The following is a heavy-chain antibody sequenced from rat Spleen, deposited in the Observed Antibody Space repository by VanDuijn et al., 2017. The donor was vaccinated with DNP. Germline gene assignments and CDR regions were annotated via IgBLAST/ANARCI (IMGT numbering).Heavy chain of an antibody. D-gene: IGHD4-3*01. V-gene: IGHV5-20*01. CDR3: VRLNSGHFDY. CDR2: ISYDGGRT. J-gene: IGHJ2*01. CDR1: GFTFSDFY. Sequence: EEQLVESGGGLVQPGRALKLSCAASGFTFSDFYMAWVRQAPTKGLEWVASISYDGGRTYYRDSVKGRFTIFRDKAKSTLYLQRNSLRSEDMAIYSCVRLNSGHFDYWGQGVMVTVSS.